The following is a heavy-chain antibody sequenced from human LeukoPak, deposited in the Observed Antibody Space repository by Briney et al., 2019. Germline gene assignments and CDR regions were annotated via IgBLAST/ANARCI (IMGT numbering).Heavy chain of an antibody. V-gene: IGHV3-74*01. CDR1: GFTFSSYW. J-gene: IGHJ4*02. Sequence: PGGSLRLSCAASGFTFSSYWMHWVRQAPGKGLVWVSRINSDGSDTRYADSVKGRFTISRDNAKNTLYLQMNSLRAEDTAVYYCISSSPSFDYWGQGTLVTVSS. CDR2: INSDGSDT. CDR3: ISSSPSFDY.